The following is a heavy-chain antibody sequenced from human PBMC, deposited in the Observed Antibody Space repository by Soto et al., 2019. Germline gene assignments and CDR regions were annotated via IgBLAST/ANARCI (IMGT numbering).Heavy chain of an antibody. CDR1: GYTFTSYD. CDR3: ARGIYGDYRVYYYYMDV. D-gene: IGHD4-17*01. J-gene: IGHJ6*03. CDR2: MNPNSGNT. Sequence: ASVKVSCKASGYTFTSYDINWVRQATGQGLEWMGWMNPNSGNTGYAQKFQGRVTMTRNTSISTAYMELSSLRSEDTAVYYCARGIYGDYRVYYYYMDVWGKGTTVTVSS. V-gene: IGHV1-8*01.